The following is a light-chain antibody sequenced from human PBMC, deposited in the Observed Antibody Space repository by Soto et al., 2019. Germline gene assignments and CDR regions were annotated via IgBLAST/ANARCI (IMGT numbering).Light chain of an antibody. CDR3: SSYTSSTTLVV. Sequence: QSALTQPASVSGSPGQSITISCTGTSSDLGTYNFVSWYQHHPGKAPKLMISEVSNRPSGVSNRFSGSKSGNTASLTISGLQAEDEADYYCSSYTSSTTLVVFGGGTKLTVL. J-gene: IGLJ3*02. CDR1: SSDLGTYNF. CDR2: EVS. V-gene: IGLV2-14*01.